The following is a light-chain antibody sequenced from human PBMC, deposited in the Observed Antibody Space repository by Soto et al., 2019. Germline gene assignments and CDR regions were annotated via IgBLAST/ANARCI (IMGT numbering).Light chain of an antibody. V-gene: IGKV3-20*01. J-gene: IGKJ4*01. CDR2: DAS. CDR3: QQYGSSTLT. Sequence: EIVLTQSPATLSLSPGERATLSCRASQSVSRYLAWYQQKPGQAPRLLIYDASNRATGIPDRFSGSGSGTDFTLTISRLQTEDFAVYYGQQYGSSTLTFGGGTKVDIK. CDR1: QSVSRY.